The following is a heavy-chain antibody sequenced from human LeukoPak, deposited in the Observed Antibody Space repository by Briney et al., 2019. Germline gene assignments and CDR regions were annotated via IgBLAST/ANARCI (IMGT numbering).Heavy chain of an antibody. CDR1: GYTFTSYD. V-gene: IGHV1-8*01. CDR3: ARAPRYYYGSGSSGY. CDR2: MNPNSGNT. D-gene: IGHD3-10*01. J-gene: IGHJ4*02. Sequence: GASVKVSCKASGYTFTSYDINWVRQATGQGREWMGWMNPNSGNTGYAQKFQGRVTMTRNTSISTAYMELSSLRSEDTAVYYCARAPRYYYGSGSSGYWGQGTLVTVSS.